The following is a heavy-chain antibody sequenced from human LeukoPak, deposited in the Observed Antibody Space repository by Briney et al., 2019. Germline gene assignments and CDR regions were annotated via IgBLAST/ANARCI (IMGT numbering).Heavy chain of an antibody. V-gene: IGHV3-30*02. Sequence: DSVKGRFTISRDNSKNTLYLQMNSLRAEDTAVYYSAKYSGMTGSAESAFDYWGQGTPVTVSS. CDR3: AKYSGMTGSAESAFDY. D-gene: IGHD6-13*01. J-gene: IGHJ4*02.